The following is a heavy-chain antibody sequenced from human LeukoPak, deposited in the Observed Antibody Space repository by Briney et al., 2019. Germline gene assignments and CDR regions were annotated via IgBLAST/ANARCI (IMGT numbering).Heavy chain of an antibody. CDR3: ARDPLFPYYFDY. CDR2: INPNSGGT. V-gene: IGHV1-2*02. CDR1: GYTFTGYY. D-gene: IGHD3-3*01. Sequence: ASVKVSCKASGYTFTGYYMHCVRQAPGQGLEWMGWINPNSGGTNYAQKFQGRVTMTRDTSISTAYMELSRLRPDDTAVYYCARDPLFPYYFDYWGQGTLVTVSS. J-gene: IGHJ4*02.